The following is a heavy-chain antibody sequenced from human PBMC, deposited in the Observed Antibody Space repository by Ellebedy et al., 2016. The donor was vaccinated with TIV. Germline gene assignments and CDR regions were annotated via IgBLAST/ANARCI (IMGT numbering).Heavy chain of an antibody. CDR3: AKAASSSWCPR. CDR2: ISGSGRST. V-gene: IGHV3-23*01. CDR1: GFTFGDYA. J-gene: IGHJ4*02. D-gene: IGHD6-13*01. Sequence: GGSLRLSXAASGFTFGDYAMSWVRQAPGEGLEWVSLISGSGRSTWYPDSMKGRFTISRDNSKNTLYLQMNNLRAEDTAIYYCAKAASSSWCPRWGQGTLVTVSS.